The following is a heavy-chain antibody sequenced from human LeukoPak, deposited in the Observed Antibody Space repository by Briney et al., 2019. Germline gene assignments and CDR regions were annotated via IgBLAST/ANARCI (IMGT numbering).Heavy chain of an antibody. J-gene: IGHJ6*02. D-gene: IGHD1-26*01. Sequence: PGGSLRLSCAASGFTVGSNYMSWVCQAPGKGPEWVSIISSGGTTSYADSVKGRFTISRDNSRNTLYLQMNSLRAEDAAVYYCATRGAPGYYYGMDVWGQGTTVTVSS. CDR1: GFTVGSNY. CDR3: ATRGAPGYYYGMDV. CDR2: ISSGGTT. V-gene: IGHV3-66*01.